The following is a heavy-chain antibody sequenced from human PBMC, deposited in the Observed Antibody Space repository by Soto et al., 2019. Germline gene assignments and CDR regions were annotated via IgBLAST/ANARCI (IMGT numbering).Heavy chain of an antibody. CDR2: IYYSGST. D-gene: IGHD3-22*01. J-gene: IGHJ5*02. CDR1: GGSISSSSYY. CDR3: ASDDSSGYYLGWFDP. V-gene: IGHV4-39*01. Sequence: QLQLQESGPGLVKPSETLSLTCTVSGGSISSSSYYWGWIRQPPGKGLEWIGSIYYSGSTYYNPYLKSRVTISVDTSKNQFSMKLSSVTAADTAVYYCASDDSSGYYLGWFDPWGQGTLVTVSS.